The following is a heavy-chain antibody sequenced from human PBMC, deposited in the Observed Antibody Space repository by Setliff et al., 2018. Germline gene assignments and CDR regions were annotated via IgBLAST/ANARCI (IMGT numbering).Heavy chain of an antibody. J-gene: IGHJ4*02. CDR1: GGSISSHY. Sequence: SETLSLTCTVSGGSISSHYWSWIRQPPGKGLEWIGSIYYSGSTNYNPSLKSRVTISVDTSKNQFSLKLSSVTAADTAVYYCARSRGYSYGFFDYWGQGALVTVSS. D-gene: IGHD5-18*01. CDR2: IYYSGST. V-gene: IGHV4-59*11. CDR3: ARSRGYSYGFFDY.